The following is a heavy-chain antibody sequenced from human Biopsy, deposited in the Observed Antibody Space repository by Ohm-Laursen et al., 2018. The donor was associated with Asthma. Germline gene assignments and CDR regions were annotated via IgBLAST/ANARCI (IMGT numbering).Heavy chain of an antibody. V-gene: IGHV3-7*03. CDR2: IKHDGTEK. J-gene: IGHJ4*02. CDR3: ARDSYSSGLYDDFES. Sequence: GSLRLSCAAPGFTFGDYWMSWVRQVPGKGLEWVANIKHDGTEKNHVDSLKGRFTISRDNAKNSLYLQMNSLRAEDTAVYYCARDSYSSGLYDDFESWGQGTLVTVSS. D-gene: IGHD6-19*01. CDR1: GFTFGDYW.